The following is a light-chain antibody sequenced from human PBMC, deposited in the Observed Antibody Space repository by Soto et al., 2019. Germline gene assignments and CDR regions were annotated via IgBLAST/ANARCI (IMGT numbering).Light chain of an antibody. Sequence: EKLLTQSPATLSLSPGERATLSCRASQSVGNYVAWYQQKPGQAPRLLIYDASNRATGIPARFSGTGSGTDLTLTIRRTEPEAFAIYYCQQRSNWLFGPGTKVDIK. V-gene: IGKV3-11*01. CDR1: QSVGNY. CDR3: QQRSNWL. J-gene: IGKJ3*01. CDR2: DAS.